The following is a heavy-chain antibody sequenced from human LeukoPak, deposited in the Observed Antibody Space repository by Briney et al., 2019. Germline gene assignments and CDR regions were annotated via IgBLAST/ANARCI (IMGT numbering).Heavy chain of an antibody. CDR1: GFTFSSYA. Sequence: GGSLRLSCAASGFTFSSYAMSWVRQAPGKGLEWVSAISGSGGSTYYADSVKGRFTISRDNSKSTLYMQMNSLRVDDTAVYYCARLYSSGWYFDYWGQGTLVTVSS. CDR2: ISGSGGST. D-gene: IGHD6-19*01. CDR3: ARLYSSGWYFDY. J-gene: IGHJ4*02. V-gene: IGHV3-23*01.